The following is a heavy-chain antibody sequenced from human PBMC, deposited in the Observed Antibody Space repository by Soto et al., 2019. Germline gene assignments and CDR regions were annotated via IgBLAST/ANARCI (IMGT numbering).Heavy chain of an antibody. V-gene: IGHV6-1*01. D-gene: IGHD5-12*01. J-gene: IGHJ5*02. CDR1: GDSVSSNSAA. Sequence: QTLSLTCAISGDSVSSNSAAWNWIRQSPSGGLEWLGRTYYRSKWYNDYAVSVKSRITINPDTSKNQFSLQLNSVTPEDTAVYYCARDFSGCPHRWVRYNWFDPWGQGTLVTVSS. CDR3: ARDFSGCPHRWVRYNWFDP. CDR2: TYYRSKWYN.